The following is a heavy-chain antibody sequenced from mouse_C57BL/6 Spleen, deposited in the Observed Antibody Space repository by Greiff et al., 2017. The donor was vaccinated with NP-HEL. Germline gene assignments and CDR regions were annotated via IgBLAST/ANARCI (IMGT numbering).Heavy chain of an antibody. J-gene: IGHJ1*03. CDR1: GFTFSDYY. CDR2: INYDGSST. CDR3: ARDWYFDV. Sequence: DVKLVESEGGLVQPGSSMKLSCTASGFTFSDYYMAWVRQVPEKGLEWVANINYDGSSTYYLDSLKSRFIISGDNAKNILYLQMSSLKSEDTAAYYCARDWYFDVWGTGTTVTVSS. V-gene: IGHV5-16*01.